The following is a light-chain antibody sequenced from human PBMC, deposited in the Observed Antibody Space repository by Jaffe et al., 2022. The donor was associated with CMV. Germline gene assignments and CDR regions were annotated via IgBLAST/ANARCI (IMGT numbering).Light chain of an antibody. CDR2: DGS. CDR1: QSLSRF. CDR3: QQRSNWPPGAT. V-gene: IGKV3-11*01. Sequence: EIVLTQSPATLSLSPGERATLSCRASQSLSRFLAWYQQKPGQAPRLLIYDGSYRATGIPARFSGSGSGTDFTLTISSLEPEDFAVYYCQQRSNWPPGATFGGGTKVEIK. J-gene: IGKJ4*01.